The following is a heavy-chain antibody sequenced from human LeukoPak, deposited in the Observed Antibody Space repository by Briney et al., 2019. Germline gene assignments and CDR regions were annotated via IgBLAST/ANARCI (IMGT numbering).Heavy chain of an antibody. J-gene: IGHJ4*02. Sequence: SETLSLTCTVSGSSISSGYYWGWIRQPPGKGLEWIGSIYHSGSTYYNPSLKGRVTISVDTSKNQFSLKLSSVTAADTAVYYCARQGAGYSYGHEDYWGQGTLVTVSS. CDR2: IYHSGST. CDR1: GSSISSGYY. D-gene: IGHD5-18*01. CDR3: ARQGAGYSYGHEDY. V-gene: IGHV4-38-2*02.